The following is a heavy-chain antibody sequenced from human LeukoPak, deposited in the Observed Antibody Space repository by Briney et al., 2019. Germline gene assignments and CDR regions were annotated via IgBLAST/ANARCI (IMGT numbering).Heavy chain of an antibody. CDR3: TTAYHYDTTGYSSYY. J-gene: IGHJ4*02. CDR2: IKSESVGGAI. D-gene: IGHD3-22*01. Sequence: PGGSLRLSCVVSGLTFSNAWMTWVRQAPGKGLEWVGRIKSESVGGAIDYAAPVKGRFTISRDDSRNTLYLQMNSLKTEDTAFYYCTTAYHYDTTGYSSYYWGQGTLVTVSS. V-gene: IGHV3-15*01. CDR1: GLTFSNAW.